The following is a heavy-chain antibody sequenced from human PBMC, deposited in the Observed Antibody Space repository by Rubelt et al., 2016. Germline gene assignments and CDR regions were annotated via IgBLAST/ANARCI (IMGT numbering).Heavy chain of an antibody. D-gene: IGHD6-13*01. Sequence: QVQLVQSGAEVKKPGASVKVSCKASGYTFTSYGISWVRQAPGQGLEWMGWISAYNGNTNYAQKHQGRVTRTTDTSTGTAYMELRSLRSDDTAVYYCASMYSSSWYRGWFDPWGQGTLVTVSS. J-gene: IGHJ5*02. CDR2: ISAYNGNT. V-gene: IGHV1-18*01. CDR3: ASMYSSSWYRGWFDP. CDR1: GYTFTSYG.